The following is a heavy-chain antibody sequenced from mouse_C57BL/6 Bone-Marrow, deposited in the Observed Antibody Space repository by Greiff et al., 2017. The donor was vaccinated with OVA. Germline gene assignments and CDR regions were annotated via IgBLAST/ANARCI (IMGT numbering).Heavy chain of an antibody. CDR1: GYTFTNYW. V-gene: IGHV1-59*01. Sequence: QVQLQQPGAELVRPGTSVKLSCKASGYTFTNYWMHWVKQRPGQGLEWIGVIAPSDSYINYNQKFKGRATLTVDTSSSTAYMHLSSLTSEDSAVYYCAHYGSILYLRYWGQGTSLTVSS. CDR2: IAPSDSYI. CDR3: AHYGSILYLRY. D-gene: IGHD1-1*01. J-gene: IGHJ2*02.